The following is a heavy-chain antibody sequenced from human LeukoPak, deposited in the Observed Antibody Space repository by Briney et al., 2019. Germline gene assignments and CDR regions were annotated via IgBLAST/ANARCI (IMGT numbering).Heavy chain of an antibody. Sequence: ASVKDSCKASGYTFTEYFMQWVRQAPGQGLEWMGRINLKSGYTEDSQDFQGRFTMTRDTSINTAYMELSSLRSDDTAIYYCARDLASTANWEFDYWGQGTPVTVSP. CDR3: ARDLASTANWEFDY. CDR1: GYTFTEYF. V-gene: IGHV1-2*06. J-gene: IGHJ4*02. CDR2: INLKSGYT. D-gene: IGHD7-27*01.